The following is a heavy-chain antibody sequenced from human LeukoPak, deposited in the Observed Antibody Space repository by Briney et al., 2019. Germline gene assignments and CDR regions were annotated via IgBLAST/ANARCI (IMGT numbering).Heavy chain of an antibody. CDR3: ARYPRVNIVGAYHDAFDI. CDR1: GYTFTSYY. V-gene: IGHV1-46*01. D-gene: IGHD1-26*01. J-gene: IGHJ3*02. Sequence: GASVKVSCKASGYTFTSYYIHWVRQAPGQGLEWMGIINPSGGSTSYAQKFQGRVTMTRDTSTSTVYMELSSLRSEDTAVYYCARYPRVNIVGAYHDAFDIWGQGTMVTVSS. CDR2: INPSGGST.